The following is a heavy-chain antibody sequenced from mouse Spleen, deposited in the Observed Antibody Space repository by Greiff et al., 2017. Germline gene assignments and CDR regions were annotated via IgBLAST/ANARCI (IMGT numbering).Heavy chain of an antibody. CDR1: GFTFSDFY. V-gene: IGHV7-1*01. D-gene: IGHD2-4*01. J-gene: IGHJ3*01. CDR2: SRNKANDYTT. CDR3: AREGDYDYDDGAWFAY. Sequence: EVNLVESGGGLVQSGRSLRLSCATSGFTFSDFYMEWVRQAPGKGLEWIAASRNKANDYTTEYSASVKGRFIVSRDTSQSILYLQMNALRAEDTAIYYCAREGDYDYDDGAWFAYWGQGTLVTVSA.